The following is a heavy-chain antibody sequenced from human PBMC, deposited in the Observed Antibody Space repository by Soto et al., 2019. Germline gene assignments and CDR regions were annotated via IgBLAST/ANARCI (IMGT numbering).Heavy chain of an antibody. J-gene: IGHJ4*02. Sequence: ASVKVSCKVSGYTLTELSMHWVRQAPGKGLEWMGGFDPEDGETIYAQKFQGRVTMTEDTSTDTAYMELSSLRSEDTAVYYCATDGPYYDFWSGPQAFDYWGQGTLVTVSS. V-gene: IGHV1-24*01. CDR2: FDPEDGET. CDR1: GYTLTELS. CDR3: ATDGPYYDFWSGPQAFDY. D-gene: IGHD3-3*01.